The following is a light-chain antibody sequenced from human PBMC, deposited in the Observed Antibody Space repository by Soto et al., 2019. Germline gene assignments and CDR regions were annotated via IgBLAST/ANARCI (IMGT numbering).Light chain of an antibody. CDR2: AVS. Sequence: DIQMTQSPSSLFASVGDRVTITCRASQSISNYLNWYQQKPGKAPNLLIYAVSSLRSGVPSRFSGSGSGTDFTLTISSLQPEDFATCYCQQSYSTARTFGQGTKLEIK. CDR1: QSISNY. J-gene: IGKJ2*01. V-gene: IGKV1-39*01. CDR3: QQSYSTART.